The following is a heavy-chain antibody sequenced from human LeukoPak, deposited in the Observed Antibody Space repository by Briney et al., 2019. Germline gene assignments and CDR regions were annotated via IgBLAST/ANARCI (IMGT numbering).Heavy chain of an antibody. V-gene: IGHV3-30*02. J-gene: IGHJ4*02. CDR2: IRYDGSNK. Sequence: PGGSLRLSCAASGSTFSSYGMHWVRQAPGKGLEWVAFIRYDGSNKLYADSVKGRFTISRDNSKNTLYLQMNTLRGEDTAVYYCAKDLWELPLEGFSFDYWGKGTLVTVSS. D-gene: IGHD1-26*01. CDR3: AKDLWELPLEGFSFDY. CDR1: GSTFSSYG.